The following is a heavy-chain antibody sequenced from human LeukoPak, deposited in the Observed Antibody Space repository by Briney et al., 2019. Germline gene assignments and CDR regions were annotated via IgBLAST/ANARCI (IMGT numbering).Heavy chain of an antibody. D-gene: IGHD3-22*01. V-gene: IGHV4-34*01. J-gene: IGHJ5*02. CDR2: INHSGRT. Sequence: SETLSLTCAVYGGSFSGYYWSWIRQPPAKGREWIGEINHSGRTNYNPSLKSRVTIAVDTSKTQFSLKLSSVTAAETAVYYCARVRKYYYDSSGYLVFPWGQGNLVTVSS. CDR3: ARVRKYYYDSSGYLVFP. CDR1: GGSFSGYY.